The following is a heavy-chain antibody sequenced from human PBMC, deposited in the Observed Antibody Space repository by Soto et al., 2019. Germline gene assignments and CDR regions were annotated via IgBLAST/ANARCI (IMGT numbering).Heavy chain of an antibody. Sequence: EVQLVESGGGLIQPGGSLRLSCAASGFSVSSTYMSWVRQAPGKGLECVSIFYSGATTYYADSVKGRFTISRDNSKNTLYLQMNSVRAEDTAVYYCARHQGGGYYDYWGQGTLVTVSS. CDR1: GFSVSSTY. CDR3: ARHQGGGYYDY. V-gene: IGHV3-53*01. CDR2: FYSGATT. J-gene: IGHJ4*02. D-gene: IGHD3-22*01.